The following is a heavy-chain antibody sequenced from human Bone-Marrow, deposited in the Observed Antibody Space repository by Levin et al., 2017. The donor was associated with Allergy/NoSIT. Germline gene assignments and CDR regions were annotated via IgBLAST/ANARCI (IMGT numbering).Heavy chain of an antibody. D-gene: IGHD6-13*01. CDR1: GYTFTSYD. CDR3: ARVPRDSTWYAY. V-gene: IGHV1-8*01. CDR2: MNPDSGDT. Sequence: NPGESLKISCKASGYTFTSYDINWVRQATGQGLEWMGWMNPDSGDTGYAQKFQGRVTMTRNTSISTAYMELSSLTSEDTAVYYCARVPRDSTWYAYWGQGTLVTVSS. J-gene: IGHJ4*02.